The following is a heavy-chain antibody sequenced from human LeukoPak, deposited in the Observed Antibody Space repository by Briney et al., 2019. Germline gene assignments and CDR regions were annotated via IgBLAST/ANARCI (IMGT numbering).Heavy chain of an antibody. Sequence: PGGSLRLSCAASGFTFSSYSMNWVRQAPGKGLEWVSSISSSSSYIYYADSVKGRFTISRDNAKNSLYLQMNSLRAEDTAVYYCARDSQYSSGWGGYFDYWGQGTLVTVSS. J-gene: IGHJ4*02. CDR3: ARDSQYSSGWGGYFDY. D-gene: IGHD6-19*01. CDR2: ISSSSSYI. V-gene: IGHV3-21*01. CDR1: GFTFSSYS.